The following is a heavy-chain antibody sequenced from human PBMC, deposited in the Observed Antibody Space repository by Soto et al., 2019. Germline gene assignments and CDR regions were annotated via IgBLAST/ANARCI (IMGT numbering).Heavy chain of an antibody. CDR1: GGSFSGYY. Sequence: QVQLQQWGAGLLKPSETLSLTCAVYGGSFSGYYWSWIRQPPGKGLEWIGEINHSGSTNYNPSLKSRVTISVDTSKIQFSLKLSSVTAADTAVYYCARSRVLRRRYWYFDLWGRGTLVTVSS. V-gene: IGHV4-34*01. CDR3: ARSRVLRRRYWYFDL. D-gene: IGHD3-10*01. CDR2: INHSGST. J-gene: IGHJ2*01.